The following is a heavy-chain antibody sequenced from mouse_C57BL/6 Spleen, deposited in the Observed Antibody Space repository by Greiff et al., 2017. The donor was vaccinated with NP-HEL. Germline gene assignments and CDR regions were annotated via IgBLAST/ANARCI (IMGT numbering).Heavy chain of an antibody. D-gene: IGHD1-1*01. J-gene: IGHJ4*01. V-gene: IGHV1-15*01. CDR2: IDPETGGT. CDR3: TNYYGSSLYYAMDY. Sequence: VQLQQSGAELVRPGASVTLSCKASGYTFTDYEMHWVKHTPVHGLEWIGAIDPETGGTAYNQKFKGKAILTADKSSSTAYMELRSLTSEDSAVYYCTNYYGSSLYYAMDYWGQGTSVTVSS. CDR1: GYTFTDYE.